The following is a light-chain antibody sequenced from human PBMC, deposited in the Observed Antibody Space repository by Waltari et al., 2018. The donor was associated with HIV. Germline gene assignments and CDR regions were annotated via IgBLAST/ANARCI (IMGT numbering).Light chain of an antibody. CDR1: SSDVGAFDY. CDR3: CSYTIARTFL. J-gene: IGLJ3*02. CDR2: DVN. V-gene: IGLV2-14*03. Sequence: QSALTQPASVSGSPGQSITISCTGTSSDVGAFDYVSWHQQHPGMAPKPTLYDVNKRPSGVSSRFSGSKSGDTASLTISALRAEDEGDYYCCSYTIARTFLFGGGTKLTVL.